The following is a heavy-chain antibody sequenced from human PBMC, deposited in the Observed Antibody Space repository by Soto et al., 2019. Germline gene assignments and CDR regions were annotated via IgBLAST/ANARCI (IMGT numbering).Heavy chain of an antibody. J-gene: IGHJ4*02. D-gene: IGHD6-19*01. CDR1: GGSVXXGSYY. CDR2: IYYSGST. CDR3: ARAGSGGYSSGWYDRYYFDY. V-gene: IGHV4-61*01. Sequence: SETLSLTCTVSGGSVXXGSYYXSWIRQPPGEGLEWIGYIYYSGSTNYNPSLKSRVTISVDTSKNQFSLKLSSVTAADTAVYYCARAGSGGYSSGWYDRYYFDYWGQGTLVTVSS.